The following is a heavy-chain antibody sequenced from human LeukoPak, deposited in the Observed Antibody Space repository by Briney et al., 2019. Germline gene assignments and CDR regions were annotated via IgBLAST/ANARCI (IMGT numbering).Heavy chain of an antibody. Sequence: SVKVSCKASGRTFSSYAISWVRQAPGQGLEWMGGIIPIFGTANYAQKFQGRVTITTDESTSTAYMELSSLRSEDTAVYYCARVSDFWSGNWFDPWGQGTLVTVSS. V-gene: IGHV1-69*05. CDR3: ARVSDFWSGNWFDP. J-gene: IGHJ5*02. CDR1: GRTFSSYA. D-gene: IGHD3-3*01. CDR2: IIPIFGTA.